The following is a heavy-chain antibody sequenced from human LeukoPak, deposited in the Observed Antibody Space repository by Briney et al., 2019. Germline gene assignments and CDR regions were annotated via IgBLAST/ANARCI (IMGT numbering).Heavy chain of an antibody. D-gene: IGHD3-22*01. CDR2: IIPIFGTA. Sequence: SVKVSCKASGGTFSSYAISWVRQAPGQGLEWMGRIIPIFGTANYAQKFQGRVTITTDESTSTAYMELSSLRSEDTAVYYCASQPDYYDSSHSYYFDYWGQGTLVTVSS. J-gene: IGHJ4*02. CDR3: ASQPDYYDSSHSYYFDY. V-gene: IGHV1-69*05. CDR1: GGTFSSYA.